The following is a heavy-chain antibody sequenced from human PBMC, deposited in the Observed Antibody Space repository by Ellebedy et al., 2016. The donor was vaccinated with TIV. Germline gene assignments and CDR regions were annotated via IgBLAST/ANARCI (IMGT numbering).Heavy chain of an antibody. Sequence: MPSETLSLTCTVSGVSIRSYYWSWIRQPAGKGLEWIGRVRYNGDTNYRLSLRGRLPMSVDPSRNQFSLNLSSVTAAETAVDYCVGEACSGGNCYPNSWGQGTLVTVSS. CDR3: VGEACSGGNCYPNS. V-gene: IGHV4-4*07. D-gene: IGHD2-15*01. CDR1: GVSIRSYY. CDR2: VRYNGDT. J-gene: IGHJ4*02.